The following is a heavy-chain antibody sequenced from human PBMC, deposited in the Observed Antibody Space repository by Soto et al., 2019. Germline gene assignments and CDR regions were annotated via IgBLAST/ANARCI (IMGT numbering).Heavy chain of an antibody. Sequence: GASGKVSCKASGGTFSSYAISWVRQAPGEGLEWMGGIIPIFGTANYAQKFQGRVTITADESTSTAYMELSSLRSEDTAVYYCARVRAAAESYYYYGMDVWGQGTTVTVSS. CDR2: IIPIFGTA. J-gene: IGHJ6*02. CDR3: ARVRAAAESYYYYGMDV. D-gene: IGHD6-13*01. V-gene: IGHV1-69*13. CDR1: GGTFSSYA.